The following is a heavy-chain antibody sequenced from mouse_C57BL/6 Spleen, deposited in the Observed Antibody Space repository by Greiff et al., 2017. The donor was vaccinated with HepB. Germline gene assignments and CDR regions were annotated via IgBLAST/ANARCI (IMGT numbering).Heavy chain of an antibody. CDR2: IYPGDGDT. D-gene: IGHD1-1*01. J-gene: IGHJ1*03. CDR3: ARYPMDYYGSSYGYFDV. V-gene: IGHV1-80*01. CDR1: GYAFSSYW. Sequence: VQLQQSGAELVKPGASVKISCKASGYAFSSYWMNWVKQRPGKGLEWIGQIYPGDGDTNYNGKFKGKATLNADKSSSTAYMQLSSLTSEDSAVYFCARYPMDYYGSSYGYFDVWGTGTTVTVSS.